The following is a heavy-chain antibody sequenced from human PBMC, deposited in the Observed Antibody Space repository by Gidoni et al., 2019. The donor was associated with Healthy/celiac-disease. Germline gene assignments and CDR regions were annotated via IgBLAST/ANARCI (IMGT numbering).Heavy chain of an antibody. V-gene: IGHV3-21*01. D-gene: IGHD6-13*01. CDR1: GFPFSSYS. CDR3: ARDPLDSSSWYYVGYYGMDV. J-gene: IGHJ6*02. Sequence: EVQLVESGGGMVKPGGSLRLSCAASGFPFSSYSMHWVRQAPGKGLEWVSSISSSSSYIYYADSVKGRFTISRDNAKNSLYLQMNSLRAEDTAVYYCARDPLDSSSWYYVGYYGMDVWGQGTTVTVSS. CDR2: ISSSSSYI.